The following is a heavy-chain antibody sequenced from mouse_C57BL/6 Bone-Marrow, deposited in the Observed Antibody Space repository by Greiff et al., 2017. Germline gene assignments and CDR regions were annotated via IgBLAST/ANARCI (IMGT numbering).Heavy chain of an antibody. Sequence: VQLQQSGPVLVKPGASVKMSCKASGYPFTDYYMNWVKQSHGKSLEWIGVINPYNGGTSYNQKFKGKATLTVDKSSSTAYMELNSLTSEDSAVYYCASEGDYFDYWGQGTTLTVSS. V-gene: IGHV1-19*01. CDR2: INPYNGGT. CDR1: GYPFTDYY. CDR3: ASEGDYFDY. J-gene: IGHJ2*01.